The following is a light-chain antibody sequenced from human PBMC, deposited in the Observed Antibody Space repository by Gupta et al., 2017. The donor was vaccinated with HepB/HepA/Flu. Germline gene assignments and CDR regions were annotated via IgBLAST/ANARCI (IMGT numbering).Light chain of an antibody. J-gene: IGKJ3*01. CDR3: QQYGSAPRFT. CDR2: RAS. V-gene: IGKV3-20*01. Sequence: EIVLTQSPGTLSLSPGERATLSCRASQSVSSSYLAWYQQKPGQDPRLLIYRASSRATGIPDRFSGSGSGTDFTRTISRLEPEDFAVYYCQQYGSAPRFTFGPGTKVDIK. CDR1: QSVSSSY.